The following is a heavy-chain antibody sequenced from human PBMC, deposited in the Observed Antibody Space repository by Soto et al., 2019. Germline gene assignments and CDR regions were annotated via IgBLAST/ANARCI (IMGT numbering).Heavy chain of an antibody. D-gene: IGHD2-15*01. CDR1: GFTVSSNY. V-gene: IGHV3-53*01. J-gene: IGHJ1*01. CDR3: ARDLVESGNPVYFQH. CDR2: INSGGST. Sequence: EVQLVESGGGLIQPGGSLRLSCAASGFTVSSNYMSWVRQAPGKGLEWVSVINSGGSTYYEDTAKGRFTIARDNSTNTLYLPMNSLRPEDTAVYYCARDLVESGNPVYFQHWGQGTLVTVSS.